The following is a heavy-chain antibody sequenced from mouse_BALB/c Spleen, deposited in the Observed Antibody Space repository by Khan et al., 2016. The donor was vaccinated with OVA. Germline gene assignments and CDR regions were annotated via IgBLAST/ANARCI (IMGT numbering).Heavy chain of an antibody. CDR1: GYSFTGYN. J-gene: IGHJ4*01. D-gene: IGHD1-1*01. Sequence: VQLQQSGPELEKPCPSVKISCKVSGYSFTGYNMNWVKQRNAKNIEWFVNIDPYYGTTSYNQKFKGQATLTLDTSSSTSYLQLKSLTSDDSAIYSGARVHGYYYRMDFWGQGTTVTVAS. V-gene: IGHV1-39*01. CDR3: ARVHGYYYRMDF. CDR2: IDPYYGTT.